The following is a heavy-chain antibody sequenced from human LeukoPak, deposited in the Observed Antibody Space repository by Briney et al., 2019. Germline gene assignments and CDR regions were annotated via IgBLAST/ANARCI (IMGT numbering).Heavy chain of an antibody. J-gene: IGHJ6*02. CDR3: AREGSGYDYNYGMDV. CDR1: GGSISSYY. CDR2: IYTSGST. Sequence: PSEALSLNCTVYGGSISSYYWSWIRQPAGKGLEWIGRIYTSGSTNYNPSLKSRVTMSVDTSKNQFSLKLSSVTAADTAVYYCAREGSGYDYNYGMDVWGQGTTVTVS. D-gene: IGHD5-12*01. V-gene: IGHV4-4*07.